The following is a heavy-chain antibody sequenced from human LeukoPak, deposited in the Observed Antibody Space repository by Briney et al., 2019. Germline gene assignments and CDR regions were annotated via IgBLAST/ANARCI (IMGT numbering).Heavy chain of an antibody. J-gene: IGHJ4*02. CDR2: ISYDESNK. CDR3: AKETLGYCSGGSCQGLNY. Sequence: GGSLRLSCAASGFTFTIYGMYWVRQAPGKGLEWVAMISYDESNKYYTDSVKGRFTISRDNSKNTLYLQMNSLRAEDTAIYYCAKETLGYCSGGSCQGLNYWGQGTLVTVSS. D-gene: IGHD2-15*01. CDR1: GFTFTIYG. V-gene: IGHV3-30*18.